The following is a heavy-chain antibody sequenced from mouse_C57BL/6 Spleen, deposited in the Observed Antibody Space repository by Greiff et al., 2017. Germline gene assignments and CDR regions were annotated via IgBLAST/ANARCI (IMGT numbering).Heavy chain of an antibody. Sequence: QVQLKQPGAELVRPGSSVKLSCKASGYTFTSYWMHWVKQRPIQGLEWIGNIDPSDSETHYNQKFKDKATLTVDKSSSTAYMQLSSLTSEDSAVYYCARDWDGWFAYWGQGTLVTVSA. CDR2: IDPSDSET. V-gene: IGHV1-52*01. D-gene: IGHD4-1*01. J-gene: IGHJ3*01. CDR1: GYTFTSYW. CDR3: ARDWDGWFAY.